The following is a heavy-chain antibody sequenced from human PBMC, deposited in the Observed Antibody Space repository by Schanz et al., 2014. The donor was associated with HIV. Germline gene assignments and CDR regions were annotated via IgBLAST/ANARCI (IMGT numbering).Heavy chain of an antibody. J-gene: IGHJ6*02. CDR2: ISSSSSFI. V-gene: IGHV3-21*01. D-gene: IGHD3-3*01. Sequence: EVQLVESGGGLVKPGGSLRLSCAASGFSFSVYSMNWVRHAPGKGLEWVSSISSSSSFIYYADSVKGRFTIARDNTKNSLFLQMNSLRSEDTAVYYCARDYRFLQEYYYGMDVWGRGTTVSLS. CDR1: GFSFSVYS. CDR3: ARDYRFLQEYYYGMDV.